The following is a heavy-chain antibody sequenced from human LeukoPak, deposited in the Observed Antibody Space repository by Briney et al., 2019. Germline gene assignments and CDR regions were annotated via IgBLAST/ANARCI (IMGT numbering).Heavy chain of an antibody. CDR2: ISGSGGST. D-gene: IGHD3-22*01. J-gene: IGHJ4*02. Sequence: PGGSLRLSCAASGFTFSSYTMSWVRQAPGKGLEWVSAISGSGGSTYYADSVKGRFTISRDNSKNTLYLQMNSLRAEDTAVYYCITTYYYDSSGLPPSYWGQGTLVTVFS. CDR3: ITTYYYDSSGLPPSY. CDR1: GFTFSSYT. V-gene: IGHV3-23*01.